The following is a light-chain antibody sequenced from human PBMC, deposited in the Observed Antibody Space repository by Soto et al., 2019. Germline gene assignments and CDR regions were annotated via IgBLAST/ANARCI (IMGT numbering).Light chain of an antibody. Sequence: DIQMTQSPSTLSASVGDRVTITCRASQSINNWLAWYQLKPGKAPKLLIYDASTLQSGVPSSFSGSGSGTEFTLTISSMQHDDFATYYCQRYATYSPTSGQCTTG. CDR1: QSINNW. V-gene: IGKV1-5*01. J-gene: IGKJ1*01. CDR3: QRYATYSPT. CDR2: DAS.